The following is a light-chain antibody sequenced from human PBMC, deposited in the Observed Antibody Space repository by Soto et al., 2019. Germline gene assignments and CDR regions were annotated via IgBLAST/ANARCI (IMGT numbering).Light chain of an antibody. CDR2: GAS. CDR1: QYVSSK. V-gene: IGKV3-15*01. J-gene: IGKJ1*01. CDR3: QQYNNWPPWT. Sequence: EMVMTQSPGTLSVSPGERATLSCRASQYVSSKLAWYQQKPGQAPRLLIYGASTRATGIPARFSGSGSGTEFTLTISSLQSEDFAVYYCQQYNNWPPWTFGQGTK.